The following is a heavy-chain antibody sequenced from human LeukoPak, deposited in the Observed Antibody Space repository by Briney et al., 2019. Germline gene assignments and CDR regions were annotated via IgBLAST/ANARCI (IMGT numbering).Heavy chain of an antibody. CDR1: GFTFSKYC. J-gene: IGHJ4*02. V-gene: IGHV3-21*01. D-gene: IGHD3-16*01. CDR3: MSYAGRSDDY. Sequence: GGSLRLFCATSGFTFSKYCMSWVRQAPGKGLEWVSSISSSSSYRYYADSVKGRFTISRDNAKNSLHLQMNSLRAEDTAVYYCMSYAGRSDDYWGQGTLVTVSS. CDR2: ISSSSSYR.